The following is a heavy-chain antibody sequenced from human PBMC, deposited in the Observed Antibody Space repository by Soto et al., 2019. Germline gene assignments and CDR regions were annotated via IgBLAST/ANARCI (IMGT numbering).Heavy chain of an antibody. Sequence: QVQLVQSGSEVRKPGSSVKVSCKASGGTFSSDAFSWVRQAPGQGLEWMGGIIPTSGTANYAQKLQSRATITADKSTSEAYMEMSSLTSEDTAVYFCARGQGYCSGGISYYYYYGMDVWGQGTTVTVSS. CDR1: GGTFSSDA. V-gene: IGHV1-69*06. CDR3: ARGQGYCSGGISYYYYYGMDV. D-gene: IGHD2-15*01. J-gene: IGHJ6*02. CDR2: IIPTSGTA.